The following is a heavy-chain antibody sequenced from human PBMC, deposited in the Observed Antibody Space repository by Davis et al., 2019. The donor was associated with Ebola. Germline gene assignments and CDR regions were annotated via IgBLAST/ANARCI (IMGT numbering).Heavy chain of an antibody. CDR3: ARDDGEWELLYGMDV. CDR2: ISYDGSNK. D-gene: IGHD1-26*01. J-gene: IGHJ6*02. Sequence: GESLKISCAASGFTFSSYGMHWVRQAPGKGLEWVAVISYDGSNKYYADSVKGRFTISRDNSKNTLYLQMNSLRAEDTAVYYCARDDGEWELLYGMDVWGQGTTVTVSS. V-gene: IGHV3-30*03. CDR1: GFTFSSYG.